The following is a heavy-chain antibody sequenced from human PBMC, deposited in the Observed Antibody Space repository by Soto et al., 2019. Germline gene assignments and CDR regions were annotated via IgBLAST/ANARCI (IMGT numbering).Heavy chain of an antibody. CDR1: GSTFSTYW. V-gene: IGHV5-51*01. CDR3: ARHSRDVFDNCLLWVMDG. Sequence: PGESLKISCQSSGSTFSTYWVAWVRQRPGKALEWLGLIYPDDSDTRYNPSFRGQVTISAEKSSSTIFLQWSSLKASDTATYYCARHSRDVFDNCLLWVMDGWGQGTTFT. J-gene: IGHJ6*02. CDR2: IYPDDSDT. D-gene: IGHD2-21*01.